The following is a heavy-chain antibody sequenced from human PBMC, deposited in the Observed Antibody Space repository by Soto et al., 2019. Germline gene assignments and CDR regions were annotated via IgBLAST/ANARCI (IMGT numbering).Heavy chain of an antibody. Sequence: KPSETLSLTCAVYGGSFSGYYWSWIRQPPGKGLEWIGEINHSGSTNYNPSLKSRVTISVDTSKNQFSLKLSSVTAADTAVYYCARGARVLLWFGELLSHPYFDYWGQGTLVTVSS. CDR1: GGSFSGYY. CDR2: INHSGST. V-gene: IGHV4-34*01. D-gene: IGHD3-10*01. CDR3: ARGARVLLWFGELLSHPYFDY. J-gene: IGHJ4*02.